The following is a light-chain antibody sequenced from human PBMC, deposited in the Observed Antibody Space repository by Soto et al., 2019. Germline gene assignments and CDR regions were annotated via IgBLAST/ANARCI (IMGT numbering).Light chain of an antibody. CDR3: QQSHSTPLT. J-gene: IGKJ4*01. Sequence: DIQMTQSPSSLSASVGDGVTITCRASQSISSYLNWYQQKPGKAPKVLISGASSLQSGVPLRFSGSGSGTDFTLTISSLQSEDFASYYCQQSHSTPLTFGGGTKVEIK. V-gene: IGKV1-39*01. CDR2: GAS. CDR1: QSISSY.